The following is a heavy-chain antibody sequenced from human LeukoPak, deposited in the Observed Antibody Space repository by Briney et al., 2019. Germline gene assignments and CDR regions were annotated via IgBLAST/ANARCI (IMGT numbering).Heavy chain of an antibody. CDR3: ARAPRECGGDCFFDY. Sequence: GGSLRLSCTTSGFTFSDYTMTWIRQAPGKGLEWVSSISLSASYTFFGDSVKGRFTISRDNAKNSLSLLMNTLRVDDTAVYYCARAPRECGGDCFFDYWGQGTLVTVSS. V-gene: IGHV3-21*01. D-gene: IGHD2-21*02. CDR1: GFTFSDYT. CDR2: ISLSASYT. J-gene: IGHJ4*02.